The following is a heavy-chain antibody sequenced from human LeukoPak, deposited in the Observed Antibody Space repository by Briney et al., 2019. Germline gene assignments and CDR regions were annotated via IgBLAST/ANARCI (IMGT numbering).Heavy chain of an antibody. CDR3: AKVYHVFWSGYLDF. CDR2: ISSSSSYI. Sequence: GGSLRLSCAASGFTFSSYSMNWVRQAPGKGLEWVSSISSSSSYIYYADSVKGRFTISRDNAKNSLYLQMNSLRAEDTAVYYCAKVYHVFWSGYLDFWGQGTLVTVSS. J-gene: IGHJ4*02. V-gene: IGHV3-21*04. CDR1: GFTFSSYS. D-gene: IGHD3-3*01.